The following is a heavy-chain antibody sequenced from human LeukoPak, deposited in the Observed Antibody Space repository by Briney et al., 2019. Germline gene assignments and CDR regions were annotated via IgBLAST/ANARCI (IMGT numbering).Heavy chain of an antibody. D-gene: IGHD2-21*02. Sequence: KTSETLSLTCTVSGGSINTYYWSWIRRPPGKGLEWIGYIYSSGSTNYNPSLKGRVTISIDTSRNQFSLRLTSVTPADTAVYYCARVSPSVVTPYAFDPWGQGTLVTVSS. CDR1: GGSINTYY. CDR3: ARVSPSVVTPYAFDP. V-gene: IGHV4-59*01. CDR2: IYSSGST. J-gene: IGHJ5*02.